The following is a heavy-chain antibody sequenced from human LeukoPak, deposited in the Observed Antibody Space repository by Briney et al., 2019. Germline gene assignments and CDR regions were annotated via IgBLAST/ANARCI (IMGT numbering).Heavy chain of an antibody. CDR1: GFTVSSNY. V-gene: IGHV3-66*02. Sequence: GGSLRLSCAASGFTVSSNYMSWVRQAPGTGLEWVSVIYSGGSTYYADSVKGRFTISRDNSKNTLYLQMNSLRAEDTAVYYCARGIVGATNGWFDHRGQGTLVTVSS. CDR2: IYSGGST. D-gene: IGHD1-26*01. CDR3: ARGIVGATNGWFDH. J-gene: IGHJ5*02.